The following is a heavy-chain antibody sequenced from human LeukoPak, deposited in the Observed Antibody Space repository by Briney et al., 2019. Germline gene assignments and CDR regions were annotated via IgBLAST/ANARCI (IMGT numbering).Heavy chain of an antibody. J-gene: IGHJ3*02. CDR1: GDSISSSSYC. CDR3: ARHSRSAYTGYENAFDI. Sequence: PSETLSLXCTVSGDSISSSSYCWDWIRQPPGKGLEWIGNIYNSANTHYNPSLKTRITMSVDTSKNQFSLKLNSVTAADTGIYYCARHSRSAYTGYENAFDIWGQGTMVTVSS. D-gene: IGHD5-12*01. CDR2: IYNSANT. V-gene: IGHV4-39*01.